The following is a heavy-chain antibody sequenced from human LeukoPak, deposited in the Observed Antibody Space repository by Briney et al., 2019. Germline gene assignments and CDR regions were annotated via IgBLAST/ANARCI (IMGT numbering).Heavy chain of an antibody. CDR1: GFPFNGYS. Sequence: PGGSLRLSCTSSGFPFNGYSMNWVRQAPGKGLEWVSSISTSSSYIYYADSVKGRFTISRNNPKNSLYLQMNSLRAEDTAVYYCARNRGDPSYFDYWGQGTLVTVSS. CDR3: ARNRGDPSYFDY. CDR2: ISTSSSYI. D-gene: IGHD4-17*01. J-gene: IGHJ4*02. V-gene: IGHV3-21*01.